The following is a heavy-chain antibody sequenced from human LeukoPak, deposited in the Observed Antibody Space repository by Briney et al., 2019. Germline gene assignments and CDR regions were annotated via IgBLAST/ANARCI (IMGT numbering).Heavy chain of an antibody. J-gene: IGHJ6*02. V-gene: IGHV1-18*01. Sequence: ASVRVSCKASGYTFTSYGISWVRQAPGQGLEWMGWISAYNGNTNYAQKLQGRVTMTTDTSTSPAYMELRSLRSDDTAVYYCAREWGIAAALDYYYYGMDVWGQGTPVTVSS. CDR1: GYTFTSYG. CDR2: ISAYNGNT. D-gene: IGHD6-25*01. CDR3: AREWGIAAALDYYYYGMDV.